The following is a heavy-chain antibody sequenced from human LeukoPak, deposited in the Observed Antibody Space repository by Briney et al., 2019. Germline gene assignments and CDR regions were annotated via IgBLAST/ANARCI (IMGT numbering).Heavy chain of an antibody. J-gene: IGHJ4*02. Sequence: SETLSLTCAVSGASVSSPTWWTWVRQPPGKGLEGIGEIYHSGGSTYNPSLQSRVTLSVDKSKNEFSLKGKAVTAADTAVYYCARHSSGWYDYWGQGISVTVSS. CDR1: GASVSSPTW. CDR3: ARHSSGWYDY. V-gene: IGHV4-4*02. D-gene: IGHD6-19*01. CDR2: IYHSGGS.